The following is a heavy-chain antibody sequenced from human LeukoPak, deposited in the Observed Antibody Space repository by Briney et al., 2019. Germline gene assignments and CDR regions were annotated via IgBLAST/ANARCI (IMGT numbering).Heavy chain of an antibody. CDR2: IYHSGST. J-gene: IGHJ3*02. Sequence: SETLSLTCTVSGYSISSGYYWGWIRQPPGKGLEWIGSIYHSGSTYYNPSLKSRVTISVDTSKNQFSLKLSSVTAADTAVYYCASAVTTVVTRDAFDIWGQGTMVAVSS. V-gene: IGHV4-38-2*02. CDR1: GYSISSGYY. D-gene: IGHD4-23*01. CDR3: ASAVTTVVTRDAFDI.